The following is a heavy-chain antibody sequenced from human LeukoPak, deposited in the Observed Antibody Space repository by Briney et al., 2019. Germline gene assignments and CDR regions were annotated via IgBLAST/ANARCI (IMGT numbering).Heavy chain of an antibody. CDR2: MYSGGNT. CDR3: ARGIGSTVFFDH. J-gene: IGHJ4*02. V-gene: IGHV3-53*01. CDR1: GITVSSNY. D-gene: IGHD4-11*01. Sequence: PGGSLILSCAASGITVSSNYMSWVRQAPGKGLEWVSVMYSGGNTYYADSVKGRFTISRDKSKNTLYLQMNSLRAEDTAVYYCARGIGSTVFFDHWGQGTLVTVSS.